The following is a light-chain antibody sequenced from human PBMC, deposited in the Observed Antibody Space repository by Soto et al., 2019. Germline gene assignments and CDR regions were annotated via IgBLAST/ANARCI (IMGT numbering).Light chain of an antibody. J-gene: IGKJ3*01. V-gene: IGKV3-11*01. CDR1: QSVDSN. Sequence: EIVLTQSPATMSVSPGAEATLSCRASQSVDSNLAWYQQKPGQTPRLLIYDASNRATGIPARFSGSGSGTDFTLTISSLEPEDFAVYYCQQRSNWPITFGPGTKVDIK. CDR2: DAS. CDR3: QQRSNWPIT.